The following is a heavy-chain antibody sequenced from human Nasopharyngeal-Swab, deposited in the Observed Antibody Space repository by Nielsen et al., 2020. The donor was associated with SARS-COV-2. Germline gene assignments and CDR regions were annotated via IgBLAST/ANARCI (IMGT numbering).Heavy chain of an antibody. CDR3: ARDGDILTGLSLDY. CDR2: ISYDGSNK. J-gene: IGHJ4*02. D-gene: IGHD3-9*01. V-gene: IGHV3-33*05. Sequence: WIRQPPGKGLEWVAVISYDGSNKYYADSVKGRSTISRDNSKNTLYLQMNSLRAEDTAVYYCARDGDILTGLSLDYWGQGTLVTVSS.